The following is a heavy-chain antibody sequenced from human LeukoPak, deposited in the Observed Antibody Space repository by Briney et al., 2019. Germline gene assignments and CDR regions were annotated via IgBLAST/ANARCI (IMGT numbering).Heavy chain of an antibody. CDR2: FSSNSSTI. CDR1: GFPFSSYP. CDR3: AREGSARELRFLVVFDY. Sequence: GGPLRLPCAPSGFPFSSYPMNWAPRAPGRGREGVSYFSSNSSTIYYPDSVRGRFPISRDNAKTSLSLQMTSRRAEDRPLYYCAREGSARELRFLVVFDYWGQGTLVTVSS. D-gene: IGHD1-7*01. V-gene: IGHV3-48*01. J-gene: IGHJ4*02.